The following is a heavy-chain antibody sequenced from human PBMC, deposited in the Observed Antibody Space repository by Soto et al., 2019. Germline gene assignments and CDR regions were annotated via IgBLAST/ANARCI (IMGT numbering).Heavy chain of an antibody. CDR2: MNPNSGNT. Sequence: ASVKVSCKASGYTFTSYDINWVRQATGQGLEWMGWMNPNSGNTGYAQKFQGRVTMTRNTSISTAYMELSSLRSEDTAVYYCARGRSLYYDFWSGYYPNNDYWGQGTLVTVSS. D-gene: IGHD3-3*01. CDR1: GYTFTSYD. V-gene: IGHV1-8*01. CDR3: ARGRSLYYDFWSGYYPNNDY. J-gene: IGHJ4*02.